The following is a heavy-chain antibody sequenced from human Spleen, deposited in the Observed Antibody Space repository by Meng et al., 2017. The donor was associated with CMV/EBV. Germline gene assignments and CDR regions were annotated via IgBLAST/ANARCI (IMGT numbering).Heavy chain of an antibody. D-gene: IGHD3-16*01. V-gene: IGHV1-69*05. CDR2: IIPSYDPT. CDR3: ARDTVLGAGFYFDI. J-gene: IGHJ4*02. CDR1: GDTLGVYA. Sequence: SVKVSCKASGDTLGVYAMSWIRQAPGQGLEWLGGIIPSYDPTRYAQKFQGRITVTTDESTRTTYLELSSLKTDDTAVYFCARDTVLGAGFYFDIWGQGTLVTVSS.